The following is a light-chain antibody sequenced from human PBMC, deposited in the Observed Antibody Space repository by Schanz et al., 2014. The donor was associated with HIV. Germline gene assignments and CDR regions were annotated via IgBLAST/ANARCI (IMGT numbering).Light chain of an antibody. V-gene: IGLV1-40*01. CDR3: AAWDDNLRGVV. CDR2: GNS. CDR1: SSNIGAGYD. J-gene: IGLJ3*02. Sequence: QSVLTQPPSVSGAPGQRVTISCTGSSSNIGAGYDVHWHQQLPGTAPKLLISGNSNRPSGVLDRFSGSKSGNTASLTVSGLQAEDEADYYCAAWDDNLRGVVFGGGTKLTVL.